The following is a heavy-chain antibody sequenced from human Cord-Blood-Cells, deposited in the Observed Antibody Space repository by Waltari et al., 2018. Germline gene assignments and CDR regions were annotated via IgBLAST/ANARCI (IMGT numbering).Heavy chain of an antibody. D-gene: IGHD2-2*01. Sequence: EVQLVESGGGLVQPGGSLKLSCAASGLTFSGSAMHWVRQASGRGLEWVGRIRSKANSYATAYAASVKGRFTISRDDSKNTAYLQMNSLKTEDTAVYYCTRLSAAIESNYGMDVWGQGTTVTVSS. J-gene: IGHJ6*02. CDR3: TRLSAAIESNYGMDV. V-gene: IGHV3-73*02. CDR2: IRSKANSYAT. CDR1: GLTFSGSA.